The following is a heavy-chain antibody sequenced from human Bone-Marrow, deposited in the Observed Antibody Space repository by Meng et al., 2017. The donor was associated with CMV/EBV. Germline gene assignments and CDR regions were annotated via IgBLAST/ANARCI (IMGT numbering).Heavy chain of an antibody. D-gene: IGHD3-10*01. CDR1: GYTFTGYF. V-gene: IGHV1-2*02. CDR3: ARAGFGGLSGVDV. Sequence: VSVKVSCKASGYTFTGYFIHWVRQAPGQGLEWMGWVNPNGGVTYYAQKFLGSVTMTRDSSISTAYMELSGLRSNDTAMYYCARAGFGGLSGVDVWGQGTTVTVSS. J-gene: IGHJ6*02. CDR2: VNPNGGVT.